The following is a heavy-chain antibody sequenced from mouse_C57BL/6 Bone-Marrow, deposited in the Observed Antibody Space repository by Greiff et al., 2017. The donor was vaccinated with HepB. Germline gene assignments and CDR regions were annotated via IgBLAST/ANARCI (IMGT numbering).Heavy chain of an antibody. J-gene: IGHJ4*01. Sequence: ESGPELVKPGASVKLSCKASGYTFTSYDINWVKQRPGQGLEWIGWIYPRDGSTKYNEKFKGKATLTVDTSSSTAYMELHSLTSEDSAVYFCARSATVVAPDYWGQGISVTVSS. CDR1: GYTFTSYD. V-gene: IGHV1-85*01. D-gene: IGHD1-1*01. CDR2: IYPRDGST. CDR3: ARSATVVAPDY.